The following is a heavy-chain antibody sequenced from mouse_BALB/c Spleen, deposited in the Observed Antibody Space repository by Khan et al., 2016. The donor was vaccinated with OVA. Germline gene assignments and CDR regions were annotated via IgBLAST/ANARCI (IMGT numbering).Heavy chain of an antibody. V-gene: IGHV3-2*02. CDR3: AIGNYYGYYFDY. CDR2: ISYSGST. D-gene: IGHD1-1*01. CDR1: GYSITSNYA. J-gene: IGHJ2*02. Sequence: EVQLQQSGPGLVKPSQSLSLTCTVTGYSITSNYAWNWIRQFPGNKLEWMGYISYSGSTTYNPSLKSRISITRDTSKNQFFLQLKSVTTEDTATYYCAIGNYYGYYFDYWGQGTSRTVSS.